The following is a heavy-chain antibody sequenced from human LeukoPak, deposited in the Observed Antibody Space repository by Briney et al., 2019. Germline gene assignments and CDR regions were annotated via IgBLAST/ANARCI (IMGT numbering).Heavy chain of an antibody. D-gene: IGHD3-3*01. J-gene: IGHJ5*02. CDR3: ARETFVLRFLEWLPGGFDP. CDR2: IYTSGST. CDR1: GGSISSYY. Sequence: SETLSLTCTVSGGSISSYYWSWIRQPAGKGLEWIGRIYTSGSTNYNPSLKSRVTMSVDTSKNQFSLKLSSVTAADTAVYYCARETFVLRFLEWLPGGFDPWGQGTLVTVSS. V-gene: IGHV4-4*07.